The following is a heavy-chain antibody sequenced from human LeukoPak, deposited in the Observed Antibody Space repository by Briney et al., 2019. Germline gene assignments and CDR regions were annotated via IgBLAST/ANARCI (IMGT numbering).Heavy chain of an antibody. D-gene: IGHD4-17*01. Sequence: GGSLRLSCAASGFTFSNYALHWIRQTPDKGPEWVAFISFDGSTKDHSDSVKGRFTISRDNSRNTLYLQMNSLRAEDTAVYYCAKEVAYGDYILGWYFDLWGRGTLVTVSS. CDR3: AKEVAYGDYILGWYFDL. CDR1: GFTFSNYA. V-gene: IGHV3-30*04. CDR2: ISFDGSTK. J-gene: IGHJ2*01.